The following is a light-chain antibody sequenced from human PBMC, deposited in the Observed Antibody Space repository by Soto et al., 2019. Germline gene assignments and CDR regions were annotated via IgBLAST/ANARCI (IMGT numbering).Light chain of an antibody. V-gene: IGLV2-14*01. CDR1: SSDVGGYNY. CDR3: SSYTSSSPHVV. CDR2: DVT. J-gene: IGLJ2*01. Sequence: QSALTQPASVSGSPGQSITISCTGTSSDVGGYNYVSWYQQYPGKAPKLMIYDVTNRPSGVSNRFSGSKSGNTASLTISGLQDEDEADYYCSSYTSSSPHVVFGGGTKLTVL.